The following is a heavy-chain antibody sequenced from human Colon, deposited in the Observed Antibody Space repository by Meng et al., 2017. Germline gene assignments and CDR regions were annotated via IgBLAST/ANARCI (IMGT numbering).Heavy chain of an antibody. CDR1: GDSIPNHTW. D-gene: IGHD3-10*01. V-gene: IGHV4-4*02. J-gene: IGHJ1*01. CDR3: LRGSGGSV. Sequence: QVQLRESGPALVKPSETLSLTCPFSGDSIPNHTWWAWVRRTPGKGLEWIGEIPHRGSSAYNPSLKSRVSMSIDKSKNQFSLKLTSVTAADTAVYHCLRGSGGSVWGQGTLVTVSS. CDR2: IPHRGSS.